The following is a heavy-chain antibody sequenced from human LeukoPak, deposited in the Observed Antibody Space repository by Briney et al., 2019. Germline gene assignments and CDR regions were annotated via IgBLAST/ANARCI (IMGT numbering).Heavy chain of an antibody. D-gene: IGHD5-18*01. Sequence: PSGTLSLTCTVSGGSISSYYWSWIRQPPGKGLEWIGYIYYSGSTNYNPSLKSRVTISVDTSKNQFSLKLSSVTAADTAVYYCARDKDTARGTDAFDIWGQGTMVTVSS. CDR2: IYYSGST. CDR1: GGSISSYY. V-gene: IGHV4-59*01. J-gene: IGHJ3*02. CDR3: ARDKDTARGTDAFDI.